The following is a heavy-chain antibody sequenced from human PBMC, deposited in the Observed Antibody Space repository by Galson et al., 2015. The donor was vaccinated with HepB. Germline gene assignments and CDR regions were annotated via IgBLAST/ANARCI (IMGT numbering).Heavy chain of an antibody. V-gene: IGHV3-23*01. D-gene: IGHD3-22*01. Sequence: SLRLSCAASGFTFSSYTMGWVRQAPGKGLEWVSGIKGGGDTYYADSVKGRCSISSDDSKNTLYLLLISLRAEDTAVYHCAKTDSIYIRRPFDLWGQGTMVTVSS. CDR2: IKGGGDT. CDR1: GFTFSSYT. J-gene: IGHJ3*01. CDR3: AKTDSIYIRRPFDL.